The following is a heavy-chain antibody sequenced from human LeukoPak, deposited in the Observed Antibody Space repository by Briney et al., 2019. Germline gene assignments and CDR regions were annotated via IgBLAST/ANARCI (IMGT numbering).Heavy chain of an antibody. Sequence: GGSLRLSCAASGFTFRSYGMHGLGQAPGKGLEWVAVISYDGSNKYYADSVKGRFTISGDNSKNTLYLQMNSLRAEDTAVYYCAKDTSVRIVVVYGLDVWGQGTTVTVSS. D-gene: IGHD3-22*01. J-gene: IGHJ6*02. CDR3: AKDTSVRIVVVYGLDV. CDR1: GFTFRSYG. V-gene: IGHV3-30*18. CDR2: ISYDGSNK.